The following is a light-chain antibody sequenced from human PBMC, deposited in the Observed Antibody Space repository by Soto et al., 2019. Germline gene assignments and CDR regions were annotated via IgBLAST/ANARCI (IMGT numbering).Light chain of an antibody. Sequence: EIVLTQSPGTLSLSPGERATLSCRASQSVSSSYLAWYQQNPGQAPRLLIYGASGRATGIPDRFSGSGSGTDFTLTISRLEPEDFAVYYCQQYGSSLFTFGPGTKVDIK. CDR3: QQYGSSLFT. CDR2: GAS. CDR1: QSVSSSY. J-gene: IGKJ3*01. V-gene: IGKV3-20*01.